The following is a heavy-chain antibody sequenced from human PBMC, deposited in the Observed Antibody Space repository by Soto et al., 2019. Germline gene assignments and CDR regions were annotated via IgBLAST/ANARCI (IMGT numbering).Heavy chain of an antibody. Sequence: HLGGSLRRSCAASGFTFSSYDMNWVRRAPGKGLEWVSYISSSSSTIYYADSVKGRFTLSRDNAKNSLYLQMNSLRHEDTAVYYCARGDNWNYGIDFWGQGTLVTVSS. CDR1: GFTFSSYD. CDR3: ARGDNWNYGIDF. CDR2: ISSSSSTI. V-gene: IGHV3-48*02. D-gene: IGHD1-7*01. J-gene: IGHJ4*02.